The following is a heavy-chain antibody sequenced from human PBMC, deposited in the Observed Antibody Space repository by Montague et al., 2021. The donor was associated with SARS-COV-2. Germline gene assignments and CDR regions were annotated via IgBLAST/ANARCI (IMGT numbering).Heavy chain of an antibody. J-gene: IGHJ6*02. V-gene: IGHV4-61*02. CDR3: ARRIDYYGIDV. CDR2: IDTSGNT. D-gene: IGHD1-26*01. Sequence: TRSLTCTVSGGSISSGSHYWSWIRQPAGKGPEWIGRIDTSGNTKYISSLKSRVTISVDTSKNQFSLKLSSVTAADTAVYYCARRIDYYGIDVWGQGTTVTVSS. CDR1: GGSISSGSHY.